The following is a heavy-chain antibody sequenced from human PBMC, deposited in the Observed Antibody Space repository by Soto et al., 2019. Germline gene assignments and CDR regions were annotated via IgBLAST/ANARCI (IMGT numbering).Heavy chain of an antibody. CDR1: GGSISSGGYY. CDR3: ARRWSGYRNWFDP. V-gene: IGHV4-31*03. Sequence: PSETLSLTCTVSGGSISSGGYYWSWIRQHPGKGLEWIGYIYYSGSTYYNPSLKSRVTISVDTSKNQFSLKLSSVTAADTAVYYCARRWSGYRNWFDPWGQGTLVTVSS. D-gene: IGHD3-3*01. CDR2: IYYSGST. J-gene: IGHJ5*02.